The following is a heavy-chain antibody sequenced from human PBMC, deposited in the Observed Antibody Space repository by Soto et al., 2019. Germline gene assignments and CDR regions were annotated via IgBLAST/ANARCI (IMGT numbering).Heavy chain of an antibody. J-gene: IGHJ5*02. Sequence: SETLSLTCTVSGGSISSYYWSWIRQPAGKGLEWIGRIYTSGSTNYNPSLKSRVTMSVDTSKNQFSLKLSSVTAADTAVYYCAREINDYYDSSGPNWFDPWGQGTLVTVSS. CDR1: GGSISSYY. CDR2: IYTSGST. V-gene: IGHV4-4*07. CDR3: AREINDYYDSSGPNWFDP. D-gene: IGHD3-22*01.